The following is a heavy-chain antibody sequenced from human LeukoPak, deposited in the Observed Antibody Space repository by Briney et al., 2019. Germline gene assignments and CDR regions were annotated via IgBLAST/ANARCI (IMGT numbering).Heavy chain of an antibody. CDR2: ISYDGSNK. J-gene: IGHJ4*02. CDR1: GFTFSSYG. Sequence: GGSLRLSCAASGFTFSSYGMHWVRQAPGKGLEWVAVISYDGSNKYYADSVKGRFTISRDNSKNTLYLQMNSLRAEDTAVYYCGRSIAAAGNGYWGQGTLVTVSS. V-gene: IGHV3-30*03. CDR3: GRSIAAAGNGY. D-gene: IGHD6-13*01.